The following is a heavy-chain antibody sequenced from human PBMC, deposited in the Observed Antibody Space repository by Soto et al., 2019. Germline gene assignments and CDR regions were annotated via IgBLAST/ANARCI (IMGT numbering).Heavy chain of an antibody. CDR2: IYYSGST. V-gene: IGHV4-39*07. CDR1: GGSISSSSYS. CDR3: ARDLWGYCGTDCYPLDV. Sequence: SATLSITCTVSGGSISSSSYSWGWLRLPPGKGLEWIGSIYYSGSTYYNPSLKSRVAISVDTSKNQFSLKLNSVTAADTAVYYCARDLWGYCGTDCYPLDVWGQGTTVT. J-gene: IGHJ6*02. D-gene: IGHD2-21*02.